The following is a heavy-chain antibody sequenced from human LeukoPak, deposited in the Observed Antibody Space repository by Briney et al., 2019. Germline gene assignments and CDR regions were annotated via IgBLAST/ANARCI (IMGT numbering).Heavy chain of an antibody. Sequence: GGSLRLSCAASGFTFSSYAMHWVRQAPGKGLEWVAVISYDGSNKYYADSVKGRFTISRDNSKNTLYLQMNSLRAEDTAVYYCARDPYYDYVWGSYRQASYFDYWGQGTLVTVSS. CDR1: GFTFSSYA. J-gene: IGHJ4*02. CDR3: ARDPYYDYVWGSYRQASYFDY. D-gene: IGHD3-16*02. CDR2: ISYDGSNK. V-gene: IGHV3-30*04.